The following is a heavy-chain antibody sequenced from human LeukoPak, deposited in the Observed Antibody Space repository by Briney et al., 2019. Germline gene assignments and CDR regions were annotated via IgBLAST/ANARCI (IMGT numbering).Heavy chain of an antibody. CDR3: AKEQDSCDV. CDR1: GFTFSSYA. CDR2: ISYDGSNK. Sequence: QAGGSLRLSCAASGFTFSSYAMHWVRQAPGKGLEWVAVISYDGSNKYYADSVKGRFTISSDNSKNTFYLQMNSLTIEDTAMYYCAKEQDSCDVWGQGTMVTVS. D-gene: IGHD1-26*01. J-gene: IGHJ3*01. V-gene: IGHV3-30*04.